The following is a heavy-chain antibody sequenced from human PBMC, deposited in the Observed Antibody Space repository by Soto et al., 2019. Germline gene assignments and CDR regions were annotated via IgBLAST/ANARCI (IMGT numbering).Heavy chain of an antibody. Sequence: PGGSLRLSCAASGFTFSNYAMSWVRQAPGKGLEWVSSISGSGDSTYNAASLKGRFTISRDNSKNTLYLQLNSLTADDTAVYYCAKGALYTSSCYERYWGQGTLVTVSS. CDR3: AKGALYTSSCYERY. V-gene: IGHV3-23*01. CDR2: ISGSGDST. D-gene: IGHD6-13*01. J-gene: IGHJ4*02. CDR1: GFTFSNYA.